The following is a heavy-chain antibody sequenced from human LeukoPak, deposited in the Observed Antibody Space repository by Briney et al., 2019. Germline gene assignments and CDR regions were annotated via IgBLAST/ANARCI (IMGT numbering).Heavy chain of an antibody. CDR1: GYSFTGYY. CDR2: INPNSGVS. J-gene: IGHJ4*02. D-gene: IGHD6-13*01. CDR3: ARAGRTGYSSDY. Sequence: ASVTVSCKTSGYSFTGYYMQWVRQAPGQGLEWMGWINPNSGVSNYAQKLQGRVTMTTDTSTSTAYMELRSLRSDDTAVYYCARAGRTGYSSDYWGQGTLVTVSS. V-gene: IGHV1-2*02.